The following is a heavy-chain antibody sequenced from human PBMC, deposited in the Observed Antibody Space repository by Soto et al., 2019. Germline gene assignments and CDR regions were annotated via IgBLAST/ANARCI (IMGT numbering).Heavy chain of an antibody. V-gene: IGHV1-18*01. CDR3: ARGPDYYDSSGYLEIYY. CDR2: ISAYNGNT. CDR1: GYAFTSYG. Sequence: GASVEVSCKASGYAFTSYGISWVRQAPGQGLEWMGWISAYNGNTNYAQKLQGRVTMTTDTSTSTAYMELRSLRSDDTAVYYCARGPDYYDSSGYLEIYYWGQGTLVTVSS. D-gene: IGHD3-22*01. J-gene: IGHJ4*02.